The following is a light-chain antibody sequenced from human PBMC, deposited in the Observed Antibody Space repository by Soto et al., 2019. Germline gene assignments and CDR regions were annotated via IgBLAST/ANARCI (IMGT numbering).Light chain of an antibody. CDR1: QSVSATY. CDR2: AAS. CDR3: QQRSSWTLT. V-gene: IGKV3D-20*02. Sequence: EIVLTQSPGTLSLSPGERATLSCRASQSVSATYLAWYQKKPGQAPRILIYAASSRATGVPARFSGSGSGTDFNPTISRLEAEDFAVYYCQQRSSWTLTVGGGTQVEIK. J-gene: IGKJ4*01.